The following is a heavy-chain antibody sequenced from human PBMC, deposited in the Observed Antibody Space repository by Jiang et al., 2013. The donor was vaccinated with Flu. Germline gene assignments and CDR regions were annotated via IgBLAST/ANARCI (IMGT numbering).Heavy chain of an antibody. CDR3: ARGYKYAYDY. D-gene: IGHD2-2*01. CDR2: TYYRSKWYT. Sequence: TLLTHLVPSPGRVSLPTMLVGTGSGSPHREAVEWLGRTYYRSKWYTDYAVSLKSRIIINSDTSKNQFSLQLNSVAPEDTALYYCARGYKYAYDYWGQGILVTVSS. J-gene: IGHJ4*02. V-gene: IGHV6-1*01. CDR1: GRVSLPTMLV.